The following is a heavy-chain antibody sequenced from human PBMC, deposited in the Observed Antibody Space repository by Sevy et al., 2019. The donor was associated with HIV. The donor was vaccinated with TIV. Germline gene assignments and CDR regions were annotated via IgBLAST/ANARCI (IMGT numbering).Heavy chain of an antibody. CDR1: GYSFTSYW. D-gene: IGHD2-15*01. CDR2: IYPGDSDT. V-gene: IGHV5-51*01. J-gene: IGHJ4*02. CDR3: ERHAVGGDYCSGGSCYPNYYFDY. Sequence: GESLKISCRGSGYSFTSYWIGWVRQMPGKGLGGRGIIYPGDSDTRYSPSFKGQVTISADKSISNAYLQWSSLKASDTAMYYCERHAVGGDYCSGGSCYPNYYFDYWGQGTLVTVSS.